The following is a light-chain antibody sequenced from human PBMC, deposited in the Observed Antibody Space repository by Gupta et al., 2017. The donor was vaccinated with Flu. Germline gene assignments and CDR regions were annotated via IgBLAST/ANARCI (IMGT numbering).Light chain of an antibody. CDR1: QSISSY. V-gene: IGKV1-39*01. J-gene: IGKJ1*01. CDR3: QQSYSSWT. CDR2: AAS. Sequence: SPSSLSASVGDRVTITCRASQSISSYLNWYQQKPGKAPKLLIYAASSLQSGVPSRFSGSGSGTDFTLTISSLQPEDFATYYCQQSYSSWTFGQGTKVEIK.